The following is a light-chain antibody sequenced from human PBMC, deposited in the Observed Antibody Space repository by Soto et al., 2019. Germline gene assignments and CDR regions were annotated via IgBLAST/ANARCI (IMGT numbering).Light chain of an antibody. CDR1: SSKNGAGYD. CDR3: QSYDRSLSGSRV. V-gene: IGLV1-40*01. CDR2: DNS. Sequence: QSVLKQPPTVSGAPGQRVTIPCSGSSSKNGAGYDVHWYQQLPGTAPKLLIYDNSNRPSGVPDRFSGSKSGTSASLAITGLQAEDEADCYCQSYDRSLSGSRVFGTGTKVTVL. J-gene: IGLJ1*01.